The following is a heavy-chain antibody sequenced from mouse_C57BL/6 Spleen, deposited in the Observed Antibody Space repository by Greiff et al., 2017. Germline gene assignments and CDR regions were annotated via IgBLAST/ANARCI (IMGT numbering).Heavy chain of an antibody. V-gene: IGHV1-50*01. Sequence: QVQLQQPGAELVKPGASVKLSCKASGYTFTSYWMQWVKQRPGQGLEWIGEIDPSDSYTNYNQKFKGKATLTVDTSSSTAYMQLSRLTSEDSAVYYCERGGDLDYWGQGTTLTVSS. CDR2: IDPSDSYT. D-gene: IGHD3-3*01. CDR1: GYTFTSYW. CDR3: ERGGDLDY. J-gene: IGHJ2*01.